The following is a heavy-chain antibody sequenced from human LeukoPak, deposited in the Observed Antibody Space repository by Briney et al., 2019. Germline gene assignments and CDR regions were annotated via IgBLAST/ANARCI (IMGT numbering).Heavy chain of an antibody. CDR1: GGSISSSSYY. Sequence: SETLSLTCTVSGGSISSSSYYWGWIRQPPGKGLEWIGSIYYSGSTYYNPSLKSRVTISVDTSENQFSLKLSSVTAADTAVYYCARGRDYYDSSGYYYFDYWGQGTLVTISS. CDR3: ARGRDYYDSSGYYYFDY. D-gene: IGHD3-22*01. J-gene: IGHJ4*02. CDR2: IYYSGST. V-gene: IGHV4-39*07.